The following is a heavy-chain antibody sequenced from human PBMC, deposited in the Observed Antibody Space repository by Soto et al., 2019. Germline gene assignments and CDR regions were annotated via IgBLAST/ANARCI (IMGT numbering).Heavy chain of an antibody. CDR1: GYTFTNYY. Sequence: GASVKGSCKASGYTFTNYYMHWVRQAPGQGLEWMGIIYPSGGSTRNAQKFQGRVTMTRDTSTSTVYMELSSLRSEDTAVYYCARDFSGPMDYWGRGTLVTVSS. CDR3: ARDFSGPMDY. D-gene: IGHD3-10*01. V-gene: IGHV1-46*01. J-gene: IGHJ4*02. CDR2: IYPSGGST.